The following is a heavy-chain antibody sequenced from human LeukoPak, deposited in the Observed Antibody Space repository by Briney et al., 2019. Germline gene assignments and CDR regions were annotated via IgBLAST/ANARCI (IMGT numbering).Heavy chain of an antibody. D-gene: IGHD3-3*01. Sequence: ASVKVSCKAAGYTFTSYHMHWVRQAPGQGLEWMGIINPSGGTTNYAQKCQGRVTMTRGMSTGTVYMEVSSLTSEDTAVYYCAREAITIFGLVRTQTTKGPHRFDPWGQGTLVTVSS. CDR1: GYTFTSYH. CDR3: AREAITIFGLVRTQTTKGPHRFDP. J-gene: IGHJ5*02. V-gene: IGHV1-46*01. CDR2: INPSGGTT.